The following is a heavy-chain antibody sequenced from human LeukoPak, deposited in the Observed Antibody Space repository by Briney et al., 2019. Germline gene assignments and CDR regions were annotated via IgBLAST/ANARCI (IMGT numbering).Heavy chain of an antibody. CDR2: IYYSGST. V-gene: IGHV4-39*07. CDR1: GGSISSSSYY. D-gene: IGHD3-10*01. CDR3: ARDEPYYYGSGRFFDY. Sequence: SETLSLTCTVSGGSISSSSYYWGWIRQPPGKGLEWIGSIYYSGSTYYNPSLKSRVTISVDTSKNQFSLKLSSVTAADTAVYYCARDEPYYYGSGRFFDYWGQGTLVTVSS. J-gene: IGHJ4*02.